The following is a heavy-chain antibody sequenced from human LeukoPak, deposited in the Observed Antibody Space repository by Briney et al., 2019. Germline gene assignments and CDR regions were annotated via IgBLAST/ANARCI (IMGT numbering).Heavy chain of an antibody. CDR3: ARCLPMIGQEGPGDY. CDR2: ISSTDTYI. V-gene: IGHV3-21*01. Sequence: GGSLRLSCAASGFTFSSYAMSWVRQTPGKGLEWVSSISSTDTYIYYADSVKGRFTISRDNAKNLLFLQMNSLRAEDTAVYYCARCLPMIGQEGPGDYWGQGILVTVSS. J-gene: IGHJ4*02. D-gene: IGHD3-10*02. CDR1: GFTFSSYA.